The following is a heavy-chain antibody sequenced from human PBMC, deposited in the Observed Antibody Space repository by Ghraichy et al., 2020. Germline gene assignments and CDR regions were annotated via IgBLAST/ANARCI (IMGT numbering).Heavy chain of an antibody. V-gene: IGHV4-4*02. D-gene: IGHD2-8*01. Sequence: SETLSLTCAVSGASTSTTSWWTWFRQPPWKGLEWSGESDHNGNTKYNPSLQSRVTISVDRSKNQFSLRVDSVTAADTAVYYFATNGGFNQNYWGQGTLVTVSS. CDR2: SDHNGNT. CDR3: ATNGGFNQNY. J-gene: IGHJ4*02. CDR1: GASTSTTSW.